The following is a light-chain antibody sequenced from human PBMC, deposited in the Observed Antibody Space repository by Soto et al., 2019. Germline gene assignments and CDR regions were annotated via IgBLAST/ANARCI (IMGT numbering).Light chain of an antibody. J-gene: IGKJ5*01. V-gene: IGKV1-27*01. Sequence: DIQMTQSPSSLSASVGDRVTITCRASQDISVYLAWYQQKPGKVPKLLIYSASTLQSGVPSRFSGSGSGTDLTLNISSLQPEDVATYYCQKFNTSPLTFGQRTRLEIK. CDR3: QKFNTSPLT. CDR1: QDISVY. CDR2: SAS.